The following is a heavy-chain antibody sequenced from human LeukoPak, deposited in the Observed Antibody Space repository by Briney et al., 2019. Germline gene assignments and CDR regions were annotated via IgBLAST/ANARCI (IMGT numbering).Heavy chain of an antibody. V-gene: IGHV3-21*01. J-gene: IGHJ3*02. CDR3: ARECMDTTMVDAFDI. Sequence: TGGSLRLSCAASGFTFSDYIMNWGRQAPGKGLEWVSYISSSSNYIYYADSVKGRFTISRDNAKNSLHLQMNSLRAEDTAVYYCARECMDTTMVDAFDIWGQGTMVTVSS. D-gene: IGHD5-18*01. CDR2: ISSSSNYI. CDR1: GFTFSDYI.